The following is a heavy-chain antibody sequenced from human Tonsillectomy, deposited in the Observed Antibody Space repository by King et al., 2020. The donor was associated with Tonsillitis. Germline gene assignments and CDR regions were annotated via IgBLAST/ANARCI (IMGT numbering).Heavy chain of an antibody. CDR3: ARPISCWVATISVAFDI. D-gene: IGHD5-24*01. Sequence: VQLVESGAEVKKPGESLKISCKGSGYSFTSYWIGWVRQMPGKGLEWMGIIYPGDSDTRYSPSFQGQVTISADKSISTAYLQWSSLKASDNAMYFCARPISCWVATISVAFDIWGQGTMVTVSS. V-gene: IGHV5-51*01. CDR1: GYSFTSYW. J-gene: IGHJ3*02. CDR2: IYPGDSDT.